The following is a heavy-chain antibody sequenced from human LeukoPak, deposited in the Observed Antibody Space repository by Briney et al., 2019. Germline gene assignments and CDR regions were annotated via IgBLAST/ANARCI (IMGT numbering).Heavy chain of an antibody. J-gene: IGHJ4*02. V-gene: IGHV6-1*01. Sequence: SQTLSLTCAISGDSVSSNSAGWSWIRQSPSRGLEWLGRTYYRSKWFNDYAASVKGRITINPDTSANQFSLQLNSVTPEDTAIYYCARGGGSLSYWGQGTLVTVSS. CDR3: ARGGGSLSY. CDR2: TYYRSKWFN. D-gene: IGHD3-10*01. CDR1: GDSVSSNSAG.